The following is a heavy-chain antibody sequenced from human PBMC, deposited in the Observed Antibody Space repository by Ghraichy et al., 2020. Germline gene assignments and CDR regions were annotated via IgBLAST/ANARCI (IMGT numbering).Heavy chain of an antibody. V-gene: IGHV4-59*01. CDR3: AGQQLAQHEIDY. D-gene: IGHD6-13*01. J-gene: IGHJ4*02. CDR2: IYYSGST. CDR1: GGSISSYY. Sequence: PETLSLTCTVSGGSISSYYWSWIRQPPGKGLEWIGYIYYSGSTNYNPSLKSRVTISVDTSKNQFSLKLSSVTAADTAVYYCAGQQLAQHEIDYWGQGTLVTVSS.